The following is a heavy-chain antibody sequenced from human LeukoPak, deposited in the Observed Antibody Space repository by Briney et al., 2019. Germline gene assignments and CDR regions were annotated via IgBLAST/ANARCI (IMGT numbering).Heavy chain of an antibody. CDR2: IYDSGST. V-gene: IGHV4-59*01. CDR3: ASQAFSRLRGPYFDY. Sequence: PSETLSLTCTVSGGSINSYCWSWIRQPPGKGLEWIGYIYDSGSTNYNPSLKSRVTISVDTSKNQFSLKLSSVTAADTDVYYCASQAFSRLRGPYFDYWGQGTLVTVSS. J-gene: IGHJ4*02. CDR1: GGSINSYC. D-gene: IGHD4-17*01.